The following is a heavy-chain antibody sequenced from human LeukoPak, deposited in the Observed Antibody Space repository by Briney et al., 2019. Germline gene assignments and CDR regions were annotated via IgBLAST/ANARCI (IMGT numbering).Heavy chain of an antibody. CDR2: INPNTGGT. Sequence: ASVKVSCKASGYTFTGSYMHWVRQAPGQGLEWMGWINPNTGGTNYAQKFQGRVTMTRDTSISTAYMELSRLRSDDTAVYYCAGDIAAAGRGVLDYWGQGTLVTVSS. D-gene: IGHD6-13*01. V-gene: IGHV1-2*02. J-gene: IGHJ4*02. CDR3: AGDIAAAGRGVLDY. CDR1: GYTFTGSY.